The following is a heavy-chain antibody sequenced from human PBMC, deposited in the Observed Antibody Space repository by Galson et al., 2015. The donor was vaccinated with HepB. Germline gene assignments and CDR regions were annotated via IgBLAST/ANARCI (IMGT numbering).Heavy chain of an antibody. D-gene: IGHD3-16*02. CDR3: ARSGGELSTMDV. CDR2: ISSSSSYT. V-gene: IGHV3-11*06. J-gene: IGHJ6*02. Sequence: SLRLSCAASGFTFSDYYMSWIRQAPGKGLEWVSYISSSSSYTNYADSVKGRFTISRDNAKNSLYLQMNSLRAEDTAVYYCARSGGELSTMDVWGQGTTVTVSS. CDR1: GFTFSDYY.